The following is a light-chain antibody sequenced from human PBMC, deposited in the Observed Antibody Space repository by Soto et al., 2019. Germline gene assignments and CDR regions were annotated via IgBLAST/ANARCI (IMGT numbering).Light chain of an antibody. Sequence: QSVLAQPASVSGSPGQSITISCTGTSRDLGGYNYVSWYQQHPGKAPKLMIYDVSNRPSGVSNRFSGSKSGNTASLTISGLQAEDEADYYCSSYTSSSTLPYVFGTGTKVTVL. CDR1: SRDLGGYNY. J-gene: IGLJ1*01. CDR2: DVS. CDR3: SSYTSSSTLPYV. V-gene: IGLV2-14*01.